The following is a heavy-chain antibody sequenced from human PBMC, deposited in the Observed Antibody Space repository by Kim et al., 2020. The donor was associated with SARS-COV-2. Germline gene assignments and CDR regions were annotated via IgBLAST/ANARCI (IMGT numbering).Heavy chain of an antibody. CDR2: ISSSSSYI. V-gene: IGHV3-21*01. D-gene: IGHD6-13*01. Sequence: GGSLRLSCAASGFTFSSYSMNWVRQAPGKGLEWVSSISSSSSYIYYADSVKGRFTISRDNAKNSLYLQMNSLRAEDTAVYYCARDVDPQLVRFAYWGQGTLVTVSS. CDR1: GFTFSSYS. J-gene: IGHJ4*02. CDR3: ARDVDPQLVRFAY.